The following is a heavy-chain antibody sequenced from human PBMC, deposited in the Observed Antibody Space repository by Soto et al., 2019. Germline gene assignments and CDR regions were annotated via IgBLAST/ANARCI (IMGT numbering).Heavy chain of an antibody. D-gene: IGHD3-22*01. J-gene: IGHJ4*02. Sequence: QVQLQESGPGLVKPSQTLSLTCTVSGGSISSGDYYWSWIRQPPGKGLEWIGYIYYSGSTYYNPSLKSRVTISVDTSENQFSLKLSSVTAADTAVYYCARAHYDSSGYLYYFDYWGQGTLVTVSS. CDR1: GGSISSGDYY. CDR2: IYYSGST. V-gene: IGHV4-30-4*01. CDR3: ARAHYDSSGYLYYFDY.